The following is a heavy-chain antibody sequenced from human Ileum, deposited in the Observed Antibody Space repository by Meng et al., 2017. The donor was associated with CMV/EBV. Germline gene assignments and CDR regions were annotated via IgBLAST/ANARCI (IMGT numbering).Heavy chain of an antibody. Sequence: QILLVQSGPELQKPGASVQVSCKASGYTFPKYGISWMRQAPGQGLEWMVWINTDNGDTYYAQKFEDRVTVTTDTSTSTTYMDLRSLRSDDTAVYYCAFTYYYDNGYIQYWGQGTLVTVSS. CDR3: AFTYYYDNGYIQY. D-gene: IGHD3-22*01. CDR2: INTDNGDT. V-gene: IGHV1-18*01. J-gene: IGHJ1*01. CDR1: GYTFPKYG.